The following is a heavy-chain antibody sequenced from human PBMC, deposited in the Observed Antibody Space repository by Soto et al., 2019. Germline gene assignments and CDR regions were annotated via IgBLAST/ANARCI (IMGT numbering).Heavy chain of an antibody. CDR3: ARETGPYSGSFPRPYYYYGMDV. Sequence: QVQLVESGGGVVQPGRSLRLSCAASGFTFSSYGMHWVRQAPGKGLEWVAVIWYDGSNKYYADSVKGRFTISRDNSKNTLYLQMNSLRAEDTAVYYCARETGPYSGSFPRPYYYYGMDVWGQGTTVTVSS. J-gene: IGHJ6*02. CDR1: GFTFSSYG. CDR2: IWYDGSNK. V-gene: IGHV3-33*01. D-gene: IGHD1-26*01.